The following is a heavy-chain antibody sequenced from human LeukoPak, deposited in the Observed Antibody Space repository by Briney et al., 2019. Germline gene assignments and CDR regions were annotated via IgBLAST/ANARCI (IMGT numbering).Heavy chain of an antibody. J-gene: IGHJ4*02. CDR3: AGPTYMSATGYFDY. Sequence: SETLSLTCNVSGGSVSHYYWSWIRQPPGKGPEWIGYMYYGGSSNYNPSLKSRVTISIATSKNQFSLKLNSVTAADTAVYYCAGPTYMSATGYFDYWGQGILVTVSS. CDR2: MYYGGSS. D-gene: IGHD1-1*01. CDR1: GGSVSHYY. V-gene: IGHV4-59*02.